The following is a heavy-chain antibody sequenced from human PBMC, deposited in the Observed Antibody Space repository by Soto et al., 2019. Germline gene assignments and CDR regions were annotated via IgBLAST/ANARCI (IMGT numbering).Heavy chain of an antibody. CDR3: ARDLLYFDWLLLSYAFEI. CDR1: GYTFTSYG. Sequence: QVQLVQSGAEVKKPGASVKVSCKASGYTFTSYGISWVRQAPGQGLEWMGWIRCYNCNTKYAQKFQGRVTMTTDTATRTAYLELRSLRYEDTAVYYCARDLLYFDWLLLSYAFEIWGQGTMVTVSS. D-gene: IGHD3-9*01. J-gene: IGHJ3*02. V-gene: IGHV1-18*01. CDR2: IRCYNCNT.